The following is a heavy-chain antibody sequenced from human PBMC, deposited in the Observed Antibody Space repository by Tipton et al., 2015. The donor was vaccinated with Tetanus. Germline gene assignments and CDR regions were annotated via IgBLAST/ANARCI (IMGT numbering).Heavy chain of an antibody. V-gene: IGHV4-4*07. Sequence: TLSLTCTVSGGSISSYYWSWIRQPAGKGLEWIGHIYTSGRTNYNPSLKSRVTMSVDTSTTQFSLRLNSVTAADTAIYYCARDHRLSASYAGWFDPWGQGTLVTVSS. CDR3: ARDHRLSASYAGWFDP. D-gene: IGHD1-26*01. J-gene: IGHJ5*02. CDR2: IYTSGRT. CDR1: GGSISSYY.